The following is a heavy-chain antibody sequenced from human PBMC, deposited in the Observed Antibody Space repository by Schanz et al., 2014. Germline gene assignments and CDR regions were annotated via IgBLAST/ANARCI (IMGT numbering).Heavy chain of an antibody. CDR3: ARGGYSSGWYDRDIAHFDY. CDR1: GYTFTSYG. Sequence: QLQLVQSGAEVKKPGASVKVSCKASGYTFTSYGISWVRQAPGQGLEWMGWISPYNGNTNYAQKLQGRVTMTTDTSTTTAYMELRSLRSDDTAVYYCARGGYSSGWYDRDIAHFDYCGQGTLVTVSP. J-gene: IGHJ4*02. V-gene: IGHV1-18*01. CDR2: ISPYNGNT. D-gene: IGHD6-19*01.